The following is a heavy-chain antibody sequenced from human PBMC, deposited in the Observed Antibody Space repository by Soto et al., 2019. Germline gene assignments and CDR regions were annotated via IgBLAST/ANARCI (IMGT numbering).Heavy chain of an antibody. CDR3: ARDSGRMYYDSWSGYDYGMDV. D-gene: IGHD3-3*01. Sequence: SETLSLTXTVSGGSINSQYWSWIRQPPGKGLEWIGHIYYTGSTKYNPSLKSRVTISIDTSQNQFSLRLSSVTAADTAVYYCARDSGRMYYDSWSGYDYGMDVWGQGTTVTVSS. J-gene: IGHJ6*02. V-gene: IGHV4-59*11. CDR1: GGSINSQY. CDR2: IYYTGST.